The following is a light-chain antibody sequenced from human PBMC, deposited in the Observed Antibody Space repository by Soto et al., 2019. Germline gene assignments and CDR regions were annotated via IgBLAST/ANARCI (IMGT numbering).Light chain of an antibody. Sequence: IQLTQSPSSLSASVGDRVTVTCRASQGIGTYLVWYQQKSGKAPTVLIYASSTLQTGVPSRFSGSGSGTDFSLTISSLHPEDVATYYCQQVDSYPRTFGQGTNVDIK. CDR1: QGIGTY. J-gene: IGKJ1*01. V-gene: IGKV1-9*01. CDR3: QQVDSYPRT. CDR2: ASS.